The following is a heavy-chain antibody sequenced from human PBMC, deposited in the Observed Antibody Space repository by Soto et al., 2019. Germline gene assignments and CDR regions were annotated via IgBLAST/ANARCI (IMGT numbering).Heavy chain of an antibody. Sequence: PGGSLRLSCAASGFTFSSYGMHWVRQAPGKGLEWVAVIWYDGSNKYYADSVKGRFTISRDNSKNTLYLQMNSLRAEDTAVYYCARDSSPRGTPFDYWGQGTLVTVSS. CDR3: ARDSSPRGTPFDY. V-gene: IGHV3-33*01. CDR1: GFTFSSYG. J-gene: IGHJ4*02. CDR2: IWYDGSNK.